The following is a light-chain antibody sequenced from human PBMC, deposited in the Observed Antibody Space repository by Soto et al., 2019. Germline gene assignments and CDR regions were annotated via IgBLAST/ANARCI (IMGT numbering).Light chain of an antibody. CDR2: EVS. CDR1: SSDIGSNNY. Sequence: QSALTQPASVSGSPGQSITISCTGTSSDIGSNNYVSWYQQHPGKAPKVMIYEVSNRPSGVSNRFSGSKSGNTASLTISGLQAQDAADYYCSSYTVNSVTLYVFGTGTKLTVL. J-gene: IGLJ1*01. V-gene: IGLV2-14*01. CDR3: SSYTVNSVTLYV.